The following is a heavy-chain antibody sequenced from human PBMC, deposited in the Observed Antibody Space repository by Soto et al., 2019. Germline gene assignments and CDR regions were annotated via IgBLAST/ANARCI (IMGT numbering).Heavy chain of an antibody. Sequence: QVQLVQSGAEVKKPGSSVEVSCKASGGTFSSYTFNWVRQAPGHGLEWMGRIIPILGIANYAQNFQGRVTITADKSTSTAYMELSSLRSEDTAVYFCASGYYNILTTSRLDYWGQGTLVTVSS. D-gene: IGHD3-9*01. V-gene: IGHV1-69*02. CDR3: ASGYYNILTTSRLDY. CDR1: GGTFSSYT. J-gene: IGHJ4*02. CDR2: IIPILGIA.